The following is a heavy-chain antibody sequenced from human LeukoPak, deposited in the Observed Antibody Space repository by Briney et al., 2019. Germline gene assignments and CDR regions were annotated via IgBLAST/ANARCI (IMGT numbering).Heavy chain of an antibody. D-gene: IGHD1-14*01. CDR2: IYSGGST. J-gene: IGHJ6*02. Sequence: TGGSLRLSCVASGFSFKTYEMNWVRQAPGKGLEWVSVIYSGGSTYYADSVKGRFTISRDNSKNTLYLQMNSLRAEDTAVYYCARNLPDHYYYYGMDVWGQGTTVTVSS. CDR3: ARNLPDHYYYYGMDV. V-gene: IGHV3-66*01. CDR1: GFSFKTYE.